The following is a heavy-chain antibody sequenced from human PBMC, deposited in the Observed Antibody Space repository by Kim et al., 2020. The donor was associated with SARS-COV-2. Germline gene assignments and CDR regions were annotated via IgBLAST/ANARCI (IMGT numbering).Heavy chain of an antibody. V-gene: IGHV4-31*03. CDR1: GGSISSGGYY. J-gene: IGHJ4*02. CDR2: IYYSGST. D-gene: IGHD2-15*01. Sequence: SETLSLTCTVSGGSISSGGYYWSWIRQHPGKGLEWIGYIYYSGSTYYNPSLKSRVTISVDTSKNQFSLKLSSVTAADTAVYYCARSAATSARRYFDYCGQGTLVTVSS. CDR3: ARSAATSARRYFDY.